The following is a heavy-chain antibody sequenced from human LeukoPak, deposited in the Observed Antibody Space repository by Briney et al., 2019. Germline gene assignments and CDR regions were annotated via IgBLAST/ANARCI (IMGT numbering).Heavy chain of an antibody. V-gene: IGHV1-18*01. J-gene: IGHJ6*02. D-gene: IGHD5-12*01. CDR2: ISAYNGNT. CDR3: ARDLDIVATSNAEGYYYYGMDV. CDR1: GYTFTSYG. Sequence: ASVKVSCKASGYTFTSYGISWVRQAPGQALEWMGWISAYNGNTNYAQKLQGRVTMTTDTSTSTAHMELRSLRSDGTAVYYCARDLDIVATSNAEGYYYYGMDVWGQGTTVTVSS.